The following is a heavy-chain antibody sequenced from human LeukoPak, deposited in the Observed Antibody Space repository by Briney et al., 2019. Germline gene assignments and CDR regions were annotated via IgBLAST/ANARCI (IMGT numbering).Heavy chain of an antibody. V-gene: IGHV4-59*01. CDR3: ARGLYSTSSRNAFDI. J-gene: IGHJ3*02. D-gene: IGHD6-6*01. Sequence: SETLSLTCTVSGGSISTYFWSWIRQPPRKGLEWIGHIYYSGSTDYNPSLRSRVTISVDTSKSQFSLRLSSVTAADTAVYYCARGLYSTSSRNAFDIWGQGTMVTVSS. CDR2: IYYSGST. CDR1: GGSISTYF.